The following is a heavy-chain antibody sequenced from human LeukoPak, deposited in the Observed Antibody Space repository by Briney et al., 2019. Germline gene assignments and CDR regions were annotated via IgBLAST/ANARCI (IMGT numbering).Heavy chain of an antibody. D-gene: IGHD3-3*01. V-gene: IGHV1-18*01. CDR3: ATAPPYDFRSGFYSDY. J-gene: IGHJ4*02. CDR2: ISAYNGNT. CDR1: GYTFSSYG. Sequence: ASVKVSCKASGYTFSSYGISWVRQAPGQGLEWMGWISAYNGNTNYAQKLQGRVTMTTDTSTSTAYMELRSLRSDDTAVYYCATAPPYDFRSGFYSDYWGQGTLVTVST.